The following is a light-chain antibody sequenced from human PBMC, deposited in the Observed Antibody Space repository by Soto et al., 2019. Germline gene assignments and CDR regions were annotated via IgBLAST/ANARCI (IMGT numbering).Light chain of an antibody. CDR2: AAS. CDR1: QGLNSN. J-gene: IGKJ3*01. CDR3: QQSSNYFT. V-gene: IGKV1D-13*01. Sequence: AIQLTQSPSSLSASVGDRVTITCRASQGLNSNLAWYQQKPGKAPKLLMYAASTLQTGVPSRFSGNGSGTDFTLTISSLQPEDFATYYCQQSSNYFTFGPGTKVDI.